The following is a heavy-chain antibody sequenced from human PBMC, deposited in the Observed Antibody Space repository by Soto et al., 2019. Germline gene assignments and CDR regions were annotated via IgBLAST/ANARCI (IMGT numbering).Heavy chain of an antibody. V-gene: IGHV4-31*11. CDR1: GGSIISASYS. D-gene: IGHD6-6*01. J-gene: IGHJ5*02. CDR3: AREDAARIERWFDA. Sequence: SETLSLTCAVSGGSIISASYSWNWIRHSPGRGLEWIGHIYSSGSTYYNPSLKSRVSISVDTSNNQFSLKLTSVTAADTAVYFCAREDAARIERWFDAWGQGILVTVSS. CDR2: IYSSGST.